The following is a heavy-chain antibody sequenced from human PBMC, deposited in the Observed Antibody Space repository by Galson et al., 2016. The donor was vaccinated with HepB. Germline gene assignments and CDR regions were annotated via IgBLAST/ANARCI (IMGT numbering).Heavy chain of an antibody. CDR1: TFTFNDYW. D-gene: IGHD2-15*01. CDR3: AGRGCSATACYSASYKCFDS. V-gene: IGHV3-7*01. Sequence: SLRLSCADSTFTFNDYWMTWVRQAPGKGLEWVANIKPDGSEKYYVDSVKGRFTISRDNAKNSLYLQMNSLRAEDPAVYYCAGRGCSATACYSASYKCFDSWGQGTLVTVSS. J-gene: IGHJ4*02. CDR2: IKPDGSEK.